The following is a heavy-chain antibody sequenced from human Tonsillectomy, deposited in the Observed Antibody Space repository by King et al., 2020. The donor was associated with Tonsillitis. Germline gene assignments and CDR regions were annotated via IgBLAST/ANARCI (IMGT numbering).Heavy chain of an antibody. D-gene: IGHD1-26*01. CDR1: GFTFSSYG. Sequence: VQLVESGGGVVQPGGSLRLSCAASGFTFSSYGMHWVRQAPGKGLEWVAFIRYDGTNKYYTDSVKGRFTISRDNSKNTLYLQIDSLRPEDTAVFYCTKGEGSGTYYYWGQGTLVTVSS. CDR2: IRYDGTNK. V-gene: IGHV3-30*02. J-gene: IGHJ4*02. CDR3: TKGEGSGTYYY.